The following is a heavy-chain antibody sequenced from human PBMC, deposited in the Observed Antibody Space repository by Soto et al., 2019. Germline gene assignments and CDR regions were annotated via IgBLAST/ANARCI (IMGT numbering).Heavy chain of an antibody. Sequence: GASVKVSCKASGYTFIGYYIHWVRQAPGQGLEWMGWINPNSGGTNYAQRFQGWVTMTRDRSISTAYMERRRLKSDDAAVYYCARVGGGLASLGYYGMDVWGQGTTVTVSS. CDR3: ARVGGGLASLGYYGMDV. V-gene: IGHV1-2*04. CDR1: GYTFIGYY. CDR2: INPNSGGT. J-gene: IGHJ6*02. D-gene: IGHD3-10*01.